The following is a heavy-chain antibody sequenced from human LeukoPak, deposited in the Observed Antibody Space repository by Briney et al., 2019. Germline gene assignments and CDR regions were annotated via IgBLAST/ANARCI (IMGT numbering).Heavy chain of an antibody. Sequence: SETLSLTCTVSGGSISTYYWSWIRQPPGKGLEWIGYIYHSGSTKYNPSLKSRVTISVDTSQNQFSLKLSSVTAADTAVYYCARDGYSGSDALWGQGTLVTVSS. J-gene: IGHJ4*02. CDR1: GGSISTYY. CDR2: IYHSGST. V-gene: IGHV4-59*01. CDR3: ARDGYSGSDAL. D-gene: IGHD5-12*01.